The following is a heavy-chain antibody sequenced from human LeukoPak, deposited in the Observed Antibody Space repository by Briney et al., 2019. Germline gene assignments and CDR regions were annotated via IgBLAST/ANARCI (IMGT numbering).Heavy chain of an antibody. CDR1: GGSFSGYY. V-gene: IGHV4-38-2*01. Sequence: PSETLSLTCADYGGSFSGYYWGCIRQPPGKGLEWIGSIYHSGSTYYNPSLKSRVTISVDTSKNQFSLKLSSVTAADTAVYYCASYTDAFDIWGQGTMVTVSS. CDR2: IYHSGST. D-gene: IGHD3-16*01. CDR3: ASYTDAFDI. J-gene: IGHJ3*02.